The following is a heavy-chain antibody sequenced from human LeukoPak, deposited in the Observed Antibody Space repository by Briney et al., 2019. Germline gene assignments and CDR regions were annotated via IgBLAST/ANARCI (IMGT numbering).Heavy chain of an antibody. J-gene: IGHJ4*02. CDR1: GFILSDYY. CDR2: ISGSSTYT. CDR3: VRGGTTVTTGDY. Sequence: GGSLRLSCAASGFILSDYYMSWIRQVPGKGLEWVSYISGSSTYTNYADSLKGRFTISRDNAKNSLYLQINSLRAEDTAVYYCVRGGTTVTTGDYWGQGTLVTVSS. V-gene: IGHV3-11*06. D-gene: IGHD4-17*01.